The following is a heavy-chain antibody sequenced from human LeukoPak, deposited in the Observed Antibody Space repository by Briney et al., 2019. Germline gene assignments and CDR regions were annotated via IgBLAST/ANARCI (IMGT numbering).Heavy chain of an antibody. Sequence: GGSLRLSCAASGFTFSSYWMSWVRQAPGKGLEWVSGINWNGGSTGYADSVKGRFTISRDNAKNSLYLQMNSLRAEDTALYYCARVGDYSNYGYFDYWGQGTLVTVSS. CDR1: GFTFSSYW. J-gene: IGHJ4*02. D-gene: IGHD4-11*01. CDR2: INWNGGST. CDR3: ARVGDYSNYGYFDY. V-gene: IGHV3-20*04.